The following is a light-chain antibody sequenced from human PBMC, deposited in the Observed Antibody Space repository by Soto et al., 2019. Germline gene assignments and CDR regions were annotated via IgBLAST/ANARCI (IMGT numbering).Light chain of an antibody. CDR1: SSDLGGYNY. CDR3: SSYTSSSTYV. CDR2: DVS. V-gene: IGLV2-14*03. Sequence: QSALTQPASVSGSPGQSITVSCTGTSSDLGGYNYVSWYQQHPGKAPKLIIHDVSNRPSGVSNRFSGSKSGNSASLTISGLQAEDEADYYCSSYTSSSTYVFGSGTKVTVL. J-gene: IGLJ1*01.